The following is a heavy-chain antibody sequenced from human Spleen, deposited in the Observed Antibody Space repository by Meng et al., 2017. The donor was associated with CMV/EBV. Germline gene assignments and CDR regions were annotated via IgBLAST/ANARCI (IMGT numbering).Heavy chain of an antibody. CDR1: GFAFSNYG. Sequence: GESLKISCAASGFAFSNYGMSWVRQAPGKGLEWVSAISGGNGGSTYYADSVKGRFTISRDASKNTLSLQLNSLRVEDTAIYYCAKDQGNWNGWYFDFWGQGLLVTVSS. D-gene: IGHD1-1*01. V-gene: IGHV3-23*01. CDR2: ISGGNGGST. CDR3: AKDQGNWNGWYFDF. J-gene: IGHJ4*02.